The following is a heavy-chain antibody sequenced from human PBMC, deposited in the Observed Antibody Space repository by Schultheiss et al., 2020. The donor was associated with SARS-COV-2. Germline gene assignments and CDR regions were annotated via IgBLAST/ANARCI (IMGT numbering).Heavy chain of an antibody. J-gene: IGHJ4*02. V-gene: IGHV3-9*01. CDR3: AKDISS. CDR2: ISWNSGSI. CDR1: GFTFDDYA. Sequence: GGSLRLSCAASGFTFDDYAMHWVRQAPGKGLEWVSGISWNSGSIGYADSVKGRFTISRDNAKNSLYLQMNSLRAEDTALYYCAKDISSWGQGTLVTVSS.